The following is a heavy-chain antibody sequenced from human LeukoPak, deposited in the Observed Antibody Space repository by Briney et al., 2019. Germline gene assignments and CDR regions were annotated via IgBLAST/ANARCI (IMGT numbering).Heavy chain of an antibody. Sequence: ASVKVSCKASGCTFTSYGISWVRQAPGQGLEWMGWISAYYGNTNYAQKLQGRVTMTTDTSTSTAYMELRSLRSDDTAVYYCARVSEYSGKHDYWGQGTLVTVSS. CDR3: ARVSEYSGKHDY. CDR1: GCTFTSYG. J-gene: IGHJ4*02. CDR2: ISAYYGNT. D-gene: IGHD1-26*01. V-gene: IGHV1-18*01.